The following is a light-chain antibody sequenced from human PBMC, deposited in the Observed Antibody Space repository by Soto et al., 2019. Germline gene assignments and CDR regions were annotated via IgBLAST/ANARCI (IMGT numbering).Light chain of an antibody. J-gene: IGKJ1*01. Sequence: DIVMTQSPDSLAVSLGETATINCKSSQSVLYSSNNKNYLAWYQQKPGQPPKLLIYSASTRESGVPDRFSGRGSGTDFTLTISSLQAEDVAVYYCQQYYRPWTFGQGAKVEIK. CDR3: QQYYRPWT. CDR1: QSVLYSSNNKNY. V-gene: IGKV4-1*01. CDR2: SAS.